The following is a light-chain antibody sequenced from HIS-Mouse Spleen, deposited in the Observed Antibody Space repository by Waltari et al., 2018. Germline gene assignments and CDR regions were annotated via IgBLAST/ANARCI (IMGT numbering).Light chain of an antibody. CDR2: KAS. CDR3: QQYNSWWT. J-gene: IGKJ1*01. Sequence: DIQMTQSPSTPSASVGDRVTITFRASQSISSWLAWYQQKPGKAPKLLIYKASSLESGVPSRFSGSGSGTEFTLTISSLQPDDFATYYCQQYNSWWTFGQGTKVEIK. V-gene: IGKV1-5*03. CDR1: QSISSW.